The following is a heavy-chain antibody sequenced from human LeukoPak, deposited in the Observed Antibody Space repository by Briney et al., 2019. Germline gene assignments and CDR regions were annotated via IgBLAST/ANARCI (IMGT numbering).Heavy chain of an antibody. D-gene: IGHD1-26*01. CDR2: IYYSGST. J-gene: IGHJ4*02. V-gene: IGHV4-59*08. CDR3: ARRYYNSWFFDY. CDR1: GGSISSYY. Sequence: PSETLSLTCTVSGGSISSYYWSWIRQPPGKGLEWIGYIYYSGSTTYNPSLESRVTMSVDTSKNQFSLKLSSVTAADTAVYYCARRYYNSWFFDYWGQGTLVTVSS.